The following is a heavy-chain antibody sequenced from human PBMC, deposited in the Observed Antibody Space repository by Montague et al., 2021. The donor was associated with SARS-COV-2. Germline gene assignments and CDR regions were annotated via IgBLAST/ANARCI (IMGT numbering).Heavy chain of an antibody. Sequence: SETLSLTCTVSGGSISSSSYYWAWIRQPPGKGLEWIGSIYHSGSTFYNPPFKSRVSMSVDTSKNQFSLKLSPVTAADTAMYYCARVKWELSVGNVFDIWGQGTMVTVSS. D-gene: IGHD1-26*01. J-gene: IGHJ3*02. CDR1: GGSISSSSYY. V-gene: IGHV4-39*01. CDR2: IYHSGST. CDR3: ARVKWELSVGNVFDI.